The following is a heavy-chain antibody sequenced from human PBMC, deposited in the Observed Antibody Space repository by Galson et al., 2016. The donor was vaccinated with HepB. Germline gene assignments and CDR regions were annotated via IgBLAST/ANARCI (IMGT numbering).Heavy chain of an antibody. CDR1: GFIFSNYG. D-gene: IGHD6-25*01. CDR2: INQGGSEE. CDR3: ADPPSGF. V-gene: IGHV3-7*01. J-gene: IGHJ4*02. Sequence: SLRLSCAASGFIFSNYGMSWVRQAPGKGLEWVAHINQGGSEENYVDSVEGRFTISRDNAKNSLYLQMNSLRVEDTAAYFCADPPSGFWGQGTLVAVSS.